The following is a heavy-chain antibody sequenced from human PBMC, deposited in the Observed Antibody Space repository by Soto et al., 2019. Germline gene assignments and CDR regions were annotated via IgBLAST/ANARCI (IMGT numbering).Heavy chain of an antibody. V-gene: IGHV3-9*01. CDR3: AKDIREYSSGWTYFDY. Sequence: GGSLRLSCAASGFTFHDYAMHWVRQGKGKGLEWVSGITWNSGSIDYADSVKGRFTISRDNAKNSLYLQMNSLRPEDTALYYCAKDIREYSSGWTYFDYWGHGTLVTVSS. CDR2: ITWNSGSI. J-gene: IGHJ4*01. D-gene: IGHD6-19*01. CDR1: GFTFHDYA.